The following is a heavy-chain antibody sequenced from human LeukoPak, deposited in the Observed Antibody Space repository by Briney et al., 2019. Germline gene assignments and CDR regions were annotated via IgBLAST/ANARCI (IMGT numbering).Heavy chain of an antibody. D-gene: IGHD4-17*01. CDR3: ARRSGYGDYSQSTFDI. CDR1: GFTFSSYA. Sequence: GGSLRLSCAASGFTFSSYAMHWVRQAPGKGLEYVSAISSNGGSTYYANSVKGRFTISRDNSKNTLYLQMGSLRAEDMAVYYCARRSGYGDYSQSTFDIWGQGTMVTVSS. CDR2: ISSNGGST. J-gene: IGHJ3*02. V-gene: IGHV3-64*01.